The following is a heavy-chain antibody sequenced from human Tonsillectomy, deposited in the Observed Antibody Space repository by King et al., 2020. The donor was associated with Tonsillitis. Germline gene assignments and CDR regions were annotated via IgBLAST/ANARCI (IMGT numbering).Heavy chain of an antibody. J-gene: IGHJ2*01. CDR2: LFHSGYNT. Sequence: VQLVESGGGLVQPGGSLRLSCVASVFTFSSFAMTWVRQAPGKGLEWVSALFHSGYNTYYADSVKGRFAISRDNAENPLYLQMNSLRAEDTAVYYCAKVRNYWYFDLWGRGTVVIVSS. V-gene: IGHV3-23*04. CDR1: VFTFSSFA. D-gene: IGHD1-14*01. CDR3: AKVRNYWYFDL.